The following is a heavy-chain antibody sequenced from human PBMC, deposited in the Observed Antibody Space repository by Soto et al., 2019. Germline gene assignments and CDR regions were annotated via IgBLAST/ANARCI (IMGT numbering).Heavy chain of an antibody. V-gene: IGHV3-9*01. J-gene: IGHJ4*02. Sequence: EVQLVESGGGLVQPGRSLRLSCAASGFTFDDYAMHWVRQAPGKGLEWVSGISWNSGSIGYADSVKGRFTISRDNAKNSLNLQMNSLRAEDTALYYCAKVSVAATDRNHYFDYWGQGTLVTVSS. CDR1: GFTFDDYA. CDR3: AKVSVAATDRNHYFDY. D-gene: IGHD2-15*01. CDR2: ISWNSGSI.